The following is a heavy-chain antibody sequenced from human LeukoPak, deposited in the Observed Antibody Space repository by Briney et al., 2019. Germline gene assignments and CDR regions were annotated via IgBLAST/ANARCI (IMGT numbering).Heavy chain of an antibody. Sequence: PGGSLRLSCAASGFTFSSYEMNWVRQAPGKGLEWVSYISSSGSTIYYADSVKGRLTISRDNAKNSLYLQMNSLRAEDTAVYYCARDRDFIFDYWGQGTLVTVSS. J-gene: IGHJ4*02. CDR3: ARDRDFIFDY. V-gene: IGHV3-48*03. CDR1: GFTFSSYE. CDR2: ISSSGSTI. D-gene: IGHD3/OR15-3a*01.